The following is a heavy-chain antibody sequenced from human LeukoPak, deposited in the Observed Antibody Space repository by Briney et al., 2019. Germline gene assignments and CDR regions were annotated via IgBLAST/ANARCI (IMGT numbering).Heavy chain of an antibody. CDR3: ARGPPLYNWNYGYFQH. Sequence: SETLSLTCTVSGCSIKSDYYWGWIRQPPGKGLEWIGSIYHSGTIYYNPSLKSRVTISVDTSKNQFSLKLSSVTAADTAVYYCARGPPLYNWNYGYFQHWGQGTLVTVSS. CDR1: GCSIKSDYY. D-gene: IGHD1-7*01. V-gene: IGHV4-38-2*02. J-gene: IGHJ1*01. CDR2: IYHSGTI.